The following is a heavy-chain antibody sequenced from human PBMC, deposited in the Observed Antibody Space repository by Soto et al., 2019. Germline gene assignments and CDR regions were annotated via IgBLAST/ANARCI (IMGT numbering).Heavy chain of an antibody. CDR1: GGSFSGYY. CDR2: INHSGST. J-gene: IGHJ4*02. Sequence: SETLSLTCAVYGGSFSGYYWSWIRQPPGKGLEWIGEINHSGSTNYNPSLKSRVTISVDTSKNQFSLKLSSVTAADTAVYYCARGQWLNPYYFDYWGQGTLVTVSS. CDR3: ARGQWLNPYYFDY. V-gene: IGHV4-34*01. D-gene: IGHD6-19*01.